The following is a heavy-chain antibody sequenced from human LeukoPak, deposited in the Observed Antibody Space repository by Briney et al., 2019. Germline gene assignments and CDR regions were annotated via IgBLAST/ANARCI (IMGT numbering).Heavy chain of an antibody. D-gene: IGHD3-22*01. Sequence: PGGSLRLSCAASGFTFDDYGMSWVRQAPGKGLEWVSGINWNGGSTGYADSVKGRFAISRDNAKNPLYLQMNSLRAEDTALYYCARELGRDDSSGIDYWGQGTLVTVSS. J-gene: IGHJ4*02. CDR1: GFTFDDYG. CDR3: ARELGRDDSSGIDY. V-gene: IGHV3-20*04. CDR2: INWNGGST.